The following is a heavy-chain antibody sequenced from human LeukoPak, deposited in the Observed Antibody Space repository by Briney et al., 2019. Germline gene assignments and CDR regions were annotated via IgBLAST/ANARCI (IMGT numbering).Heavy chain of an antibody. V-gene: IGHV3-7*01. CDR1: GFTFSDYY. CDR2: IKQDGSEK. CDR3: ARAALYHYDSSGYYYYYGMDV. Sequence: GGSLRLSCAASGFTFSDYYMSWIRQAPGKGLEWVANIKQDGSEKYYVDSVKGRFTISRDNAKNSLYLQIDSLRAEDTAVYYCARAALYHYDSSGYYYYYGMDVWGQGTTVTVSS. J-gene: IGHJ6*02. D-gene: IGHD3-22*01.